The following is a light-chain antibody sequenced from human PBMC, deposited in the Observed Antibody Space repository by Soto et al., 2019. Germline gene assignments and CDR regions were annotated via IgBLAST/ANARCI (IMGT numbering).Light chain of an antibody. CDR1: SSDVGGYNS. Sequence: QSVLTQPASVSGSPGQSITISCTGTSSDVGGYNSVSWYQQHPDKAPKLMIYDVSNRPSGVSNRFSGSKSGNTASLTISGLQAEDEADYYCSSYTSRSTLVFGGGTQLTVL. CDR2: DVS. V-gene: IGLV2-14*01. CDR3: SSYTSRSTLV. J-gene: IGLJ2*01.